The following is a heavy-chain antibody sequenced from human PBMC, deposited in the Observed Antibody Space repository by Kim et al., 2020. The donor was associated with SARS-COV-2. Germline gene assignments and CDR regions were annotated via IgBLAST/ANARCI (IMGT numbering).Heavy chain of an antibody. D-gene: IGHD4-17*01. J-gene: IGHJ5*02. CDR3: ARGLGGGDYVGFDP. V-gene: IGHV1-3*01. Sequence: SQKFQGRVTITRDTSASTAYMELSSLRSEDTAVYYCARGLGGGDYVGFDPWGQGTLVTVSS.